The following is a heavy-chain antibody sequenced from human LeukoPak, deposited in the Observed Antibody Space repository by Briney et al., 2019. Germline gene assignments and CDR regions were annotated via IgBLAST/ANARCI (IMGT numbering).Heavy chain of an antibody. V-gene: IGHV1-69*06. J-gene: IGHJ6*02. Sequence: SVKVSCKASGGTFSSYAISWVRQAPGQGLEWMGGIIPIFGTANYAQKFQGRVTITADKSTSTAYMELSSLRSEDTAVYYCARDRSGYYVYDGMEVWGQGTTVTVSS. CDR1: GGTFSSYA. CDR3: ARDRSGYYVYDGMEV. D-gene: IGHD3-3*01. CDR2: IIPIFGTA.